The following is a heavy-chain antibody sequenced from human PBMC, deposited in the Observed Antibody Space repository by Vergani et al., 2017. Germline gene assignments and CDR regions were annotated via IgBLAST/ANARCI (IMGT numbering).Heavy chain of an antibody. V-gene: IGHV3-64*04. D-gene: IGHD3-22*01. CDR1: GFTFSSYA. CDR2: ISSNGGST. J-gene: IGHJ3*02. Sequence: VQLVESGGGLVQPGGSLRLSCSASGFTFSSYAMHWVRQAPGKGLEYVSAISSNGGSTYYAAPVKGRFTISRDDSKNTLYLQMNSLKTEDTAVYYCTREITMIVVVITTFAFDIWGQGTMVTVSS. CDR3: TREITMIVVVITTFAFDI.